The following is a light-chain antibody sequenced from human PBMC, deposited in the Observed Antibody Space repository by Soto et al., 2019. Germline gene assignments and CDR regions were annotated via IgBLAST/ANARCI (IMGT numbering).Light chain of an antibody. CDR2: AAS. V-gene: IGKV1-39*01. CDR3: QQSYSTPPYT. J-gene: IGKJ2*01. CDR1: QSISSY. Sequence: DIQMTQSPSSLSASVGDRVTITCRASQSISSYLNWYQQKPGKAPKLLIYAASSLQSGAPSRFSGSGSGTDFTLTISSLQPKDFATYYCQQSYSTPPYTFGQGTKLEIK.